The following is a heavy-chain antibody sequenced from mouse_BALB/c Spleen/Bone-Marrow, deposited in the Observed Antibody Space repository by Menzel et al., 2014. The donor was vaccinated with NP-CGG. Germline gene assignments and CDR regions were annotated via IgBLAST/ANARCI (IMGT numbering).Heavy chain of an antibody. CDR1: GYAFSSSW. V-gene: IGHV1-82*01. CDR3: ARSGSSWFAY. Sequence: QVQLQQSGPELVKPGASVKISCKASGYAFSSSWMNWVKQRPGRGLEWIGRIYPGDGDTNYNGKFEGKATLTADKSSSTAYMQLSSLTSVDSAVYFCARSGSSWFAYWGQGTLVTVSA. J-gene: IGHJ3*01. D-gene: IGHD1-1*01. CDR2: IYPGDGDT.